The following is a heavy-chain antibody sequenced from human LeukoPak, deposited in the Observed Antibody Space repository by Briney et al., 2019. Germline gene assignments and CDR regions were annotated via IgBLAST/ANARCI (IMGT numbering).Heavy chain of an antibody. D-gene: IGHD1-26*01. CDR1: GFTFSNVG. Sequence: NPGGSLRLSCAASGFTFSNVGMHWVGQAPGKGLEWVGRIKSEIDGETTDYAAPVKGRFTISRDDSKDTLYLQMNSLKTDDTAVYYCTTGRGAYLAQGTLVTVSS. CDR2: IKSEIDGETT. J-gene: IGHJ4*02. CDR3: TTGRGAY. V-gene: IGHV3-15*01.